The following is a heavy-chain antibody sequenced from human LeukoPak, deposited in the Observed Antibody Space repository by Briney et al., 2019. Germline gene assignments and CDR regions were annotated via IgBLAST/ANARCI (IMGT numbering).Heavy chain of an antibody. J-gene: IGHJ4*02. D-gene: IGHD3-22*01. CDR3: AGGLYYYDSSGYLASGGYFDY. V-gene: IGHV3-21*01. CDR2: ISSSSSYI. CDR1: GFTFSSSW. Sequence: GGSLRLSCAASGFTFSSSWMTWVRQAPGKGLEWVSSISSSSSYIYYADSVKGRFTISRDNAKNSLYLQMNSLRAEDTAVYYCAGGLYYYDSSGYLASGGYFDYWGQGTLVTVSS.